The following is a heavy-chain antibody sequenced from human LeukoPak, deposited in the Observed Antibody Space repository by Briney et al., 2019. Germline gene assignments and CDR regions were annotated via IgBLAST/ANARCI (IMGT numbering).Heavy chain of an antibody. J-gene: IGHJ4*02. Sequence: PGGSLRLSCAASGFTFNKHSMSWIRQAPGKGLEWLSYISRNGGAVHYADSVEGRFTITRDNAKNSLHLQMNGLTTDDTAVYFCARASSLIGGFDSWGRGTLVTVSS. D-gene: IGHD2-8*01. CDR3: ARASSLIGGFDS. V-gene: IGHV3-11*01. CDR2: ISRNGGAV. CDR1: GFTFNKHS.